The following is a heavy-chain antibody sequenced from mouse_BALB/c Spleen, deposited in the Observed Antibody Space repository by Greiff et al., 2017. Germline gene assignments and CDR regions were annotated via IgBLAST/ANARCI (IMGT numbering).Heavy chain of an antibody. V-gene: IGHV5-12-2*01. CDR3: ARHETRVGYAMDY. D-gene: IGHD1-3*01. Sequence: EVQGVESGGGLVQPGGSLKLSCAASGFTFSSYTMSWVRQTPEKRLEWVAYISNGGGSTYYPDTVKGRFTISRDNAKNTLYLQMSSLKSEDTAMYYCARHETRVGYAMDYWGQGTSVTVSS. CDR2: ISNGGGST. CDR1: GFTFSSYT. J-gene: IGHJ4*01.